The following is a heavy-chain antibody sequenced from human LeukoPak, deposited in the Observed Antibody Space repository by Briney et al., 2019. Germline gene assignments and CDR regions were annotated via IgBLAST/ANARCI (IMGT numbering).Heavy chain of an antibody. V-gene: IGHV4-38-2*02. CDR3: ASQWGYAYGYIDS. CDR1: GYSISSGYY. J-gene: IGHJ4*02. Sequence: SETLSLTCTVSGYSISSGYYWGWIRQPPGEGLEWIGSIYHTGSTYYNPSLRSRVTISVDTSKNQVSLKLSSVTAADTAVYYCASQWGYAYGYIDSWGQGTLVTVSS. D-gene: IGHD5-18*01. CDR2: IYHTGST.